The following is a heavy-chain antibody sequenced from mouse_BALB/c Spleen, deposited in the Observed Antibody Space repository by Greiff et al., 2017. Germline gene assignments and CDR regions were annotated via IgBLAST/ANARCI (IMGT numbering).Heavy chain of an antibody. V-gene: IGHV2-6-7*01. Sequence: VQRVESGPGLVAPSQSLSITCTVSGFSLTGYGVNWVRQPPGKGLEWLGMIWGDGSTDYNSALKSRLSISKDNSKSQVFLKMNSLQTDDTARYYCARGFDIYDGYCYAMDYWGQGTSVTVSS. D-gene: IGHD2-3*01. CDR1: GFSLTGYG. CDR2: IWGDGST. CDR3: ARGFDIYDGYCYAMDY. J-gene: IGHJ4*01.